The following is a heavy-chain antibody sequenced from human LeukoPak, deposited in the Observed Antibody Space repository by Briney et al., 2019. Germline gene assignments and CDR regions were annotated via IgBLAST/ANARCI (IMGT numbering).Heavy chain of an antibody. Sequence: PSETLSLTCTVSGGSISSGTYYWSWIRQPAGKGLEWIGRIYTSGSTNYNPSLKSRVTISGDTSKNQFSLRLSSVTAADTAVYYCARASYSYDINGWVPFDYWGQGTLVTVSS. CDR2: IYTSGST. V-gene: IGHV4-61*02. J-gene: IGHJ4*02. D-gene: IGHD3-22*01. CDR3: ARASYSYDINGWVPFDY. CDR1: GGSISSGTYY.